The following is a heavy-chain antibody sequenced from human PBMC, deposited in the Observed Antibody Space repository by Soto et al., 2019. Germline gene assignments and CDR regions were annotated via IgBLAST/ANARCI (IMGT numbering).Heavy chain of an antibody. CDR3: TTERLLRYFDWLSRDAFDI. CDR2: IKSKTDGGTT. D-gene: IGHD3-9*01. CDR1: GFTFSNAW. V-gene: IGHV3-15*01. Sequence: PGGSLRLSCAASGFTFSNAWMSWVRQAPGKGLEWVGRIKSKTDGGTTDYTAPVKGRFTISRDDSKKTLYLQVNSLKTDYTAVYYCTTERLLRYFDWLSRDAFDIWGQGT. J-gene: IGHJ3*02.